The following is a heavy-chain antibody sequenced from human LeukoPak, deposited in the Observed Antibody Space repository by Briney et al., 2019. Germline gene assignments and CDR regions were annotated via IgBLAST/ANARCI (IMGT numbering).Heavy chain of an antibody. Sequence: GGSLRLSCAASGFTFSSYEMNWVRQAPGKGLERVSYISSSGSTIYYADSVKGRFTISRDNTKNSLYMQMNSLRAEDTAVYYCARDRVRGFWELSALAYWGQGTLVTVSS. CDR3: ARDRVRGFWELSALAY. J-gene: IGHJ4*02. CDR2: ISSSGSTI. D-gene: IGHD3-16*02. CDR1: GFTFSSYE. V-gene: IGHV3-48*03.